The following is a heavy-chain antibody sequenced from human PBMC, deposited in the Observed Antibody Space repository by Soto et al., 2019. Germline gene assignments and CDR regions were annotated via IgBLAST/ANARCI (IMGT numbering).Heavy chain of an antibody. CDR3: ATDLRQWLTPRDFDY. CDR2: FDPEDGET. J-gene: IGHJ4*02. V-gene: IGHV1-24*01. CDR1: GYTLTELS. D-gene: IGHD6-19*01. Sequence: ASVKVSCKVSGYTLTELSMHWVRQAPGKGLEWMGGFDPEDGETIYAQKFQGRVTMTEDTSTDTAYMELSSLRSEDTAVYYCATDLRQWLTPRDFDYWGQGTLVTVSS.